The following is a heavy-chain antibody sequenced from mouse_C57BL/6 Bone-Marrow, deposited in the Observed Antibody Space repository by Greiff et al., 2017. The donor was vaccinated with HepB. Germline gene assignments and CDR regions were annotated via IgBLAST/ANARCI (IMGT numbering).Heavy chain of an antibody. D-gene: IGHD1-1*01. J-gene: IGHJ1*03. CDR2: IDPADGDT. CDR3: RDYGSSYCWYFDG. Sequence: VQLQQSGAELVRPGASVKLSCTASGFNINDDYMHWVKQRPEQGLEWIGRIDPADGDTEYAPKFQGKATMTADTSSNTAYLPLSSLTSEDAAVYYCRDYGSSYCWYFDGWGTGTTVTVSS. V-gene: IGHV14-1*01. CDR1: GFNINDDY.